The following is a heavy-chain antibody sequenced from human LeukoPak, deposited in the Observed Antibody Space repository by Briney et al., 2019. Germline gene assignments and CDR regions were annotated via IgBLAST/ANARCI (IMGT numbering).Heavy chain of an antibody. CDR2: INHNGST. CDR1: GASFSGYY. CDR3: ASLGYSYYDY. D-gene: IGHD5-18*01. Sequence: SETLSLTCAVYGASFSGYYWSSIRHPPGKGLEWIGEINHNGSTNYSPSLKSRDNVSVAPYKKQYSLKLKSVAADDTAVYYWASLGYSYYDYWGQGTLVTVSS. J-gene: IGHJ4*02. V-gene: IGHV4-34*01.